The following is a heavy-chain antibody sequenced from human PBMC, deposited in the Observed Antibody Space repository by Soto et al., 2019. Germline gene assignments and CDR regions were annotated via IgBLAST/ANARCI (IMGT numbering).Heavy chain of an antibody. Sequence: PGWSLRLSCAASGFSFSSYAMTWVRQAPGSGLEWVSAISGSGSPTYYADFVKGRFTISRDNSKNTLYLQMNSLRADDTAVYYCARDMSGGTYNYYYGMDVWGQGTTVTVSS. D-gene: IGHD1-26*01. V-gene: IGHV3-23*01. J-gene: IGHJ6*02. CDR1: GFSFSSYA. CDR3: ARDMSGGTYNYYYGMDV. CDR2: ISGSGSPT.